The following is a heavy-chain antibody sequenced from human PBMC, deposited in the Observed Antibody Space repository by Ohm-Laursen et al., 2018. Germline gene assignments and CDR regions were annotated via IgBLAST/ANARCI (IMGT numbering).Heavy chain of an antibody. CDR3: ARDVRGYTYYFDY. D-gene: IGHD3-22*01. V-gene: IGHV3-48*01. J-gene: IGHJ4*02. CDR2: ISSTSGTI. CDR1: GFTFSSYN. Sequence: SLRLSCSASGFTFSSYNMNWVRQAPGKGLEWISYISSTSGTIYYGDSVKDRFTVSRDNAKNSVYLQMDSLRAEDTAVYYCARDVRGYTYYFDYWGQGALVTVSS.